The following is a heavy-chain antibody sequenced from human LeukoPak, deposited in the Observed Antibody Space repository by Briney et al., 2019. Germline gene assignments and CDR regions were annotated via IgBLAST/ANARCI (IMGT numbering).Heavy chain of an antibody. CDR2: INPSGGST. D-gene: IGHD4-23*01. CDR3: ARDNSIGDRGWWFDP. J-gene: IGHJ5*02. CDR1: GYTFTNHY. V-gene: IGHV1-46*01. Sequence: GASVKVSCKASGYTFTNHYMHWVRQAPGQGLEWMGLINPSGGSTLYAEKFQGRIIMTRDMSTATDYMELSSLRSEDTAVYYCARDNSIGDRGWWFDPRGQGTLVTVSS.